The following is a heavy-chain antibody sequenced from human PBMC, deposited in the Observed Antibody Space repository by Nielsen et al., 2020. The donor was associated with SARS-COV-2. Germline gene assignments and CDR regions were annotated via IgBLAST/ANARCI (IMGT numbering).Heavy chain of an antibody. Sequence: GGSLRLSCAASGFTFDDYAMHWVRQAPGKGLEWVAVIWYDGSNKYYADSVKGRFTISRDNSKNTLYLQMNSLRAEDTAVYYCARASDWYFDLWGRGTLVTVSS. CDR1: GFTFDDYA. J-gene: IGHJ2*01. CDR3: ARASDWYFDL. CDR2: IWYDGSNK. V-gene: IGHV3-33*08.